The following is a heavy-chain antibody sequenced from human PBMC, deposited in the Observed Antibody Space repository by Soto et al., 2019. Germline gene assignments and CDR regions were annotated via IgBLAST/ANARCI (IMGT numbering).Heavy chain of an antibody. CDR1: GFTFSSYA. Sequence: GGSLRLSCAASGFTFSSYAMHWVRQAPGKGLEWVAVISYDGSNKYYADSVKGRFTISRDNSKNTLYLQMNSLRAEDTAVYYCARQDYSSSWYDYWGQGTLVTVSS. CDR3: ARQDYSSSWYDY. CDR2: ISYDGSNK. D-gene: IGHD6-13*01. J-gene: IGHJ4*02. V-gene: IGHV3-30-3*01.